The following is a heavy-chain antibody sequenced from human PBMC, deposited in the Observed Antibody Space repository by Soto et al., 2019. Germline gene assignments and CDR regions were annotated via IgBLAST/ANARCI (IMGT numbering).Heavy chain of an antibody. CDR3: AGGMATLSWFDP. Sequence: PGGSLRLSCAASGFTFSSYGMHWVRQAPGKGLEWVAVIWYDGSNKYYADSVKGRFTISRDNSKNTLYLQMNSLRAEDTAVYYCAGGMATLSWFDPWGQGTLVTVSS. D-gene: IGHD5-12*01. CDR2: IWYDGSNK. CDR1: GFTFSSYG. V-gene: IGHV3-33*01. J-gene: IGHJ5*02.